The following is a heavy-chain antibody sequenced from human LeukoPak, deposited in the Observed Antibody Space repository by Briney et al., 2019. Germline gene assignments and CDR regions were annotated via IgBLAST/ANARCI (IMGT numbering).Heavy chain of an antibody. D-gene: IGHD3-22*01. V-gene: IGHV5-51*01. J-gene: IGHJ3*02. CDR3: AWLRSDYYDSSGYYRGAFDI. Sequence: GESLKISRKGSGYSFTSYWIGWVRQMPGKGLDWMGIIYPGDSDTRYSPSFQGQVTISDDKSISTAYLQWSSLKASDTAMYYCAWLRSDYYDSSGYYRGAFDIWGQGTMVTVSS. CDR2: IYPGDSDT. CDR1: GYSFTSYW.